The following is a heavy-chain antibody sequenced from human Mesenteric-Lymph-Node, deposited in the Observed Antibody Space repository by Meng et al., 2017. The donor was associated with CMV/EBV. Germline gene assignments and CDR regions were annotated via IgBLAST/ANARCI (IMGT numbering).Heavy chain of an antibody. J-gene: IGHJ6*02. D-gene: IGHD2-2*01. V-gene: IGHV3-30*04. Sequence: GESLKISCAASGFTFSSYAMHWVRQAPCKGLEWVAVISYDGSNKYYADSVKGRFTISRDNAKNTLYLQMNRLRAEDTAVYYCVRGGYCSSTSCTWEDYHRTDVWGQGTTVTVSS. CDR2: ISYDGSNK. CDR1: GFTFSSYA. CDR3: VRGGYCSSTSCTWEDYHRTDV.